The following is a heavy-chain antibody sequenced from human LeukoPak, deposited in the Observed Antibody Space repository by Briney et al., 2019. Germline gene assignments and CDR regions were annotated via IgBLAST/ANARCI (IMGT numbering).Heavy chain of an antibody. CDR3: VKEGVEYSYSYGDY. V-gene: IGHV3-7*01. CDR1: EFTFNSYW. Sequence: GGSLRLSCAASEFTFNSYWMSWVRQAPGKGLEWVANIKQDGSEKYYVDSVKGRITISRDNAENTLYLQMNNLRPDDTAFYFCVKEGVEYSYSYGDYWGQGTLVTVSS. D-gene: IGHD3-16*01. CDR2: IKQDGSEK. J-gene: IGHJ4*02.